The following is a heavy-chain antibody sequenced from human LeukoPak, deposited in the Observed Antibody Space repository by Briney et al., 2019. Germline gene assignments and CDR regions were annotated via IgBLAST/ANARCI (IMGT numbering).Heavy chain of an antibody. Sequence: GGSLRLSCAASGFTFSSNAMSWVRQPPGKGLEWVSAISGSGGSTYYADSVKGRFTISRDNSKNTLYLQMNSLRAEDTAVYYCAKDRASSSGFDPWGQGTLVTVSS. CDR3: AKDRASSSGFDP. CDR1: GFTFSSNA. D-gene: IGHD6-13*01. CDR2: ISGSGGST. V-gene: IGHV3-23*01. J-gene: IGHJ5*02.